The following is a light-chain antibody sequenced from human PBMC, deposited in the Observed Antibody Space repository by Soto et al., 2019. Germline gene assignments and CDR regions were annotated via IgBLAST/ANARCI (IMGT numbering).Light chain of an antibody. CDR1: SSNIGSNT. J-gene: IGLJ1*01. Sequence: QSVLSHAPSVSWTPGRRVTISCSGSSSNIGSNTVYWYQHLTGTAPKLLIYRNNQRPSGVPDRISGSKSDTSASLAISGLRSEDEADYYCATWDDSLSGFVFGTGTKVTVL. CDR3: ATWDDSLSGFV. CDR2: RNN. V-gene: IGLV1-47*01.